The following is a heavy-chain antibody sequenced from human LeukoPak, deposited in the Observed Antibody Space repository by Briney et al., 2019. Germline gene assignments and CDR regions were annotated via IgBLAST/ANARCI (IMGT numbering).Heavy chain of an antibody. V-gene: IGHV4-4*07. D-gene: IGHD3-16*02. J-gene: IGHJ4*02. CDR2: IYTSGST. CDR3: ARERFLVRLGELSYFDY. Sequence: SETLSLTCTVSGGSISSYYWSWIRQPAGKGLEWIGRIYTSGSTNYNPSLKSRVTMSVDTSKNQFSLKLSSVTAADTAVYYCARERFLVRLGELSYFDYWGQGTLVTVSS. CDR1: GGSISSYY.